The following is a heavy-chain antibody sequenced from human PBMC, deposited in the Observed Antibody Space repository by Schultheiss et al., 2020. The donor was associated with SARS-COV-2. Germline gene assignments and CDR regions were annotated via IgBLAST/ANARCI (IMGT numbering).Heavy chain of an antibody. J-gene: IGHJ4*02. V-gene: IGHV3-48*01. D-gene: IGHD3-22*01. CDR3: ARDYYYDSSGYCPDY. Sequence: GGSLRLSCAASGFTVSSNYMSWVRQAPGKGLEWVSYISSSSSTIYYADSVKGRFTISRDNAKNSLYLQMNSLRAEDTAVYYCARDYYYDSSGYCPDYWGQGTLVTVSS. CDR1: GFTVSSNY. CDR2: ISSSSSTI.